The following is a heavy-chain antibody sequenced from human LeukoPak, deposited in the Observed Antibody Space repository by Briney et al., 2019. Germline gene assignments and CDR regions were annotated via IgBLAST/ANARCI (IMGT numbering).Heavy chain of an antibody. Sequence: PSETLSLTCTVSGGSISSYYWSWIRQPPGKGLEWIGYIYYSGSTNYNPSLKSRVTISVDTSKNQFSLKLSSVTAADTAVYYCARDGAAVAGTGEYYFDYWGQGTLVTVSS. V-gene: IGHV4-59*12. J-gene: IGHJ4*02. CDR1: GGSISSYY. CDR2: IYYSGST. CDR3: ARDGAAVAGTGEYYFDY. D-gene: IGHD6-19*01.